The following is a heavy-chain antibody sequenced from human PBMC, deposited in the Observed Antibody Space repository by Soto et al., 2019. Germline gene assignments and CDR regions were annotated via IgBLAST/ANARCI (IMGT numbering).Heavy chain of an antibody. Sequence: PGGSLRLSCAASGFTFSSYAMSWVRQAPGKGLEWVSAISGSGGSTYYADSVKGRFTISRDNSKNTLYLQMNSLRAEDTAVYYCAKAPFTMVRGVKLTEYYGMDVWAQGTTVTVSS. CDR1: GFTFSSYA. CDR2: ISGSGGST. V-gene: IGHV3-23*01. CDR3: AKAPFTMVRGVKLTEYYGMDV. J-gene: IGHJ6*02. D-gene: IGHD3-10*01.